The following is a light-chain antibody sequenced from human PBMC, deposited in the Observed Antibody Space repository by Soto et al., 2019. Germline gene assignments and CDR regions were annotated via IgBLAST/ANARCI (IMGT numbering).Light chain of an antibody. Sequence: DIQMTQSPSSLSAPVGDRVTITCRASQGISNYLAWYQQKPGKVPKLLIYAASILQSGVPSRFSGSGSGTDFTLTISSLQSEDVASYYCQEYNNGPALTFGGGTKVEIK. V-gene: IGKV1-27*01. CDR2: AAS. J-gene: IGKJ4*01. CDR3: QEYNNGPALT. CDR1: QGISNY.